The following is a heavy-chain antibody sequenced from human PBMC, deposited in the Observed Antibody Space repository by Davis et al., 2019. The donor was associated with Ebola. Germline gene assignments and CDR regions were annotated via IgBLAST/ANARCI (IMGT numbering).Heavy chain of an antibody. D-gene: IGHD6-13*01. V-gene: IGHV1-2*02. Sequence: ASVKVSCKASGGTFSSYAISWVRQAPGQGLEWMGWINPNSGGTNYAQKFQGRVTMTRDTSISTAYMELSGLRFDDTAVYYCARAAAGTPAPYYYYMDVWGKGTTVTVSS. CDR3: ARAAAGTPAPYYYYMDV. J-gene: IGHJ6*03. CDR2: INPNSGGT. CDR1: GGTFSSYA.